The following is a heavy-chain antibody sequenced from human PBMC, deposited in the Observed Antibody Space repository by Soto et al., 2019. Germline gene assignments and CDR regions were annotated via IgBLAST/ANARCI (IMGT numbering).Heavy chain of an antibody. Sequence: GGSLRLSCAASGFTFSSYAMHWVRQAPGKGLEWVAVISYDGINKYYADSVKGRFTISRDNSKNTLYLQMNSLRAEDTAVYYCEVTGNPHRIDPWGQGTLVTVSS. D-gene: IGHD2-21*02. V-gene: IGHV3-30-3*01. CDR2: ISYDGINK. CDR1: GFTFSSYA. CDR3: EVTGNPHRIDP. J-gene: IGHJ5*02.